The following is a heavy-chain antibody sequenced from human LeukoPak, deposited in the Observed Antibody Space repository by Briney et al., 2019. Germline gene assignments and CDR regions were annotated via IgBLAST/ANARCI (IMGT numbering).Heavy chain of an antibody. D-gene: IGHD6-13*01. CDR2: IRYDGDNK. CDR1: GFTFSSYG. V-gene: IGHV3-30*02. J-gene: IGHJ3*01. CDR3: AKVTPGMPAAAAFDV. Sequence: PGGSLRLSCAASGFTFSSYGMHWVRQAPGKGLEWVAYIRYDGDNKNYADSVKGRFTISRDNSKDTLYLQMNSLRAEDTAVYYCAKVTPGMPAAAAFDVWGQGTTVTVSS.